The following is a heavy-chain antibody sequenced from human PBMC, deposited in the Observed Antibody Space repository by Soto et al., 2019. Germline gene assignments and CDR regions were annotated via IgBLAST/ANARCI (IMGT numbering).Heavy chain of an antibody. CDR1: GFSFSNPRMS. Sequence: QVTLKESGPVLVKPTETLTLTCTFSGFSFSNPRMSVSWIRQPPGKALEWLAHISSIDEKSYRTSLKSSLTNSTDTSTRQVVLTMTNMEPMDTATYYCARVLYYGIDVWGQGTTVTVSS. V-gene: IGHV2-26*01. CDR3: ARVLYYGIDV. CDR2: ISSIDEK. J-gene: IGHJ6*02.